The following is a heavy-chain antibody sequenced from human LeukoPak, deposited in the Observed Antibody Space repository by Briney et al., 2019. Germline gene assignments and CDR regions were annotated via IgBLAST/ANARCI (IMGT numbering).Heavy chain of an antibody. Sequence: GGSLRLSCAASGFTFSSYSMNWVRQAPGKGLEWVSSISSSSSYIYYADSVKGRFTISRDNAKNSLYLQMNSLRAEDTAVYYCARDPVVVVPAAINYMDVWGKGTTVTVSS. CDR1: GFTFSSYS. D-gene: IGHD2-2*01. V-gene: IGHV3-21*01. CDR3: ARDPVVVVPAAINYMDV. CDR2: ISSSSSYI. J-gene: IGHJ6*03.